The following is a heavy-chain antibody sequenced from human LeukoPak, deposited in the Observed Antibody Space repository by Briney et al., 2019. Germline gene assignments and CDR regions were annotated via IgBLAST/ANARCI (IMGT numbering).Heavy chain of an antibody. CDR1: GYTFTGYY. V-gene: IGHV1-2*02. J-gene: IGHJ3*02. CDR2: INPNSGGT. Sequence: ASVKVSCKASGYTFTGYYMHWVRQAPGQGLEWMGWINPNSGGTNYAQKFQGRVTMTRDTSISTAYMELSRLRSDDTAVYYCAREGIYYDSSGYEFGAFDIWGQGTMVTVSS. D-gene: IGHD3-22*01. CDR3: AREGIYYDSSGYEFGAFDI.